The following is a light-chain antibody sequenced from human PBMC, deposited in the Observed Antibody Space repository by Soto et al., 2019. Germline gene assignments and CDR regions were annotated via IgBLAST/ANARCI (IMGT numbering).Light chain of an antibody. Sequence: QSVLTQPPSASGTPGQRVTISCSGSSSNIGSNTVSWYQQFPGTAPKLLIYTNNQRPSGVPDRFSGSKSGTSASLAISGLQSDDEADYYCAAWDDSLSGPGFGGGTQLTVL. CDR3: AAWDDSLSGPG. J-gene: IGLJ2*01. V-gene: IGLV1-44*01. CDR2: TNN. CDR1: SSNIGSNT.